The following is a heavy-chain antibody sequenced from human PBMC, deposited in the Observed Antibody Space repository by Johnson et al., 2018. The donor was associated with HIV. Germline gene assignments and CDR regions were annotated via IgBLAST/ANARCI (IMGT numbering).Heavy chain of an antibody. V-gene: IGHV3-48*04. CDR3: AAPVGATG. CDR2: ISSSGTAI. D-gene: IGHD1-26*01. Sequence: EVQLVESGGGLVQPGQSLRLSCAASAFSFSKYAMTWIRQAPGKGLEWLSYISSSGTAIYYADSVKGRFTISRDNAKNSLYLRMNSLRAEDTAVYYCAAPVGATGWGQGTMVTVSS. J-gene: IGHJ3*01. CDR1: AFSFSKYA.